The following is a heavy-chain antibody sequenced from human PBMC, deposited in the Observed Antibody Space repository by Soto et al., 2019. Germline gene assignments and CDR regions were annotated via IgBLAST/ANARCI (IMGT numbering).Heavy chain of an antibody. V-gene: IGHV3-7*01. CDR3: ARPDTAMVTWRHCAFDI. Sequence: PGGSLSLSCAASGFTFSSYWMSWVRQAPGKGLEWVANIKQDGSEKYYVDSVKGRFTISRDNAKNSLYLQMNSLRAEDTAVYYCARPDTAMVTWRHCAFDIWGQGTMVTVSS. CDR1: GFTFSSYW. CDR2: IKQDGSEK. J-gene: IGHJ3*02. D-gene: IGHD5-18*01.